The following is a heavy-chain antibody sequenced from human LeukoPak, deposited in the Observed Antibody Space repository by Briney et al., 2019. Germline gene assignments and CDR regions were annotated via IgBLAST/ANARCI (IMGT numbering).Heavy chain of an antibody. CDR1: GFTFSSHA. V-gene: IGHV3-23*01. CDR2: ITASSGNT. CDR3: AKGDYGSGSSTFDY. J-gene: IGHJ4*02. D-gene: IGHD3-10*01. Sequence: GGSLRLSCAVSGFTFSSHAMSWVRQAPGKGLEWVSVITASSGNTFYADSVKGRFTISRDNSKNSLYLQMNSLRTEDTALYYCAKGDYGSGSSTFDYWGQGTLVTVSS.